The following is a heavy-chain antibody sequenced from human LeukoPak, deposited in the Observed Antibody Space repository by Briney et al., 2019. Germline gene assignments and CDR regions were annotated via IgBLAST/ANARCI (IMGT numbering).Heavy chain of an antibody. D-gene: IGHD3-22*01. CDR3: ARVGGYYDSSGPDY. V-gene: IGHV4-30-4*01. CDR2: IYYSGST. CDR1: GGSISSGDYY. J-gene: IGHJ4*02. Sequence: SQTLSLTCTVSGGSISSGDYYWSWIRQPPGKGLEWIGYIYYSGSTYSNPSLKSRVTISVDTSKNQFSLKLSSVTAADTAVYYCARVGGYYDSSGPDYWGQGTLVTVSS.